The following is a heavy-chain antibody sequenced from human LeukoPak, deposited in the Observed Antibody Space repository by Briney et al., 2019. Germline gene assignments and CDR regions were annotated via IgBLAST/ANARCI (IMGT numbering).Heavy chain of an antibody. V-gene: IGHV3-33*03. CDR3: ATRHSNLFDY. Sequence: GGSLRLSCAASGFTFSSYALHWVRQAPGKGLEWVAVIWYDGSNKFYADSVKGRFTISRDNAKNSLYLQMNSLRAEDTAVYYCATRHSNLFDYWGQGTLVTVSS. D-gene: IGHD4-4*01. CDR1: GFTFSSYA. J-gene: IGHJ4*02. CDR2: IWYDGSNK.